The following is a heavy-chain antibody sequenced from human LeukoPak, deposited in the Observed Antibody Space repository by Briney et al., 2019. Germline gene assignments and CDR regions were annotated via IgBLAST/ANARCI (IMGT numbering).Heavy chain of an antibody. Sequence: PSQTLSLTCAVSGGSISSGGYSWSWIRQPPGKGLEWIGYIYHSGSTYYNPSLKSRVTIPVDRSKNQFSLKLSSVTAADTAVYYCARSLTPLYDYVWGSYPRLRANWFDPWGQGTLVTVSS. CDR3: ARSLTPLYDYVWGSYPRLRANWFDP. V-gene: IGHV4-30-2*01. CDR2: IYHSGST. J-gene: IGHJ5*02. CDR1: GGSISSGGYS. D-gene: IGHD3-16*02.